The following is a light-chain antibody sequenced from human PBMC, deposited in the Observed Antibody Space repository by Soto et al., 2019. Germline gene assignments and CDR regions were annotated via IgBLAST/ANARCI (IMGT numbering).Light chain of an antibody. CDR3: QQYGNSVT. CDR2: GTS. J-gene: IGKJ4*01. Sequence: IVLTHSPGTLSFSPGEIATLSFRAIHSVSSSYLAWYQQKPGQAPRFLIYGTSSRATGIPDRFSGSGSGTDFSLTISRLEPEDFAVYFCQQYGNSVTFGGGTKVDIK. CDR1: HSVSSSY. V-gene: IGKV3-20*01.